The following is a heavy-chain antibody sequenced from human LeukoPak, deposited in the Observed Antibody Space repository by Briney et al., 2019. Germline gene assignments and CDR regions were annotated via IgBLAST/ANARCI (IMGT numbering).Heavy chain of an antibody. D-gene: IGHD3-9*01. CDR3: ARGDDILTGAVDY. CDR1: GFTFSSYS. Sequence: GGSLRLSCAASGFTFSSYSMNWVRQAPGQGLEWVSSISSSSSYIYYADSVKGRFTISRDNAKNSLYLQMNSLRAEDTAVYYCARGDDILTGAVDYWGQGTLVTVSS. CDR2: ISSSSSYI. V-gene: IGHV3-21*01. J-gene: IGHJ4*02.